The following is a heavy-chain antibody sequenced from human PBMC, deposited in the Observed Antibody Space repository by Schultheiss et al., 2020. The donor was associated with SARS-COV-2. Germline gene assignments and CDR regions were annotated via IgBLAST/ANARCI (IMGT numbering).Heavy chain of an antibody. J-gene: IGHJ4*02. Sequence: SETLSLTCVVSSGSISSGHYWSWIRQPPGKGLEWIGYIYYSGSTNYNPSLKSRVTISVDTSKNQFSLKLSSVTAADTAVYYCARTAVAGTASFDYWGQGTLVTVSS. V-gene: IGHV4-61*01. CDR3: ARTAVAGTASFDY. CDR2: IYYSGST. CDR1: SGSISSGHY. D-gene: IGHD6-19*01.